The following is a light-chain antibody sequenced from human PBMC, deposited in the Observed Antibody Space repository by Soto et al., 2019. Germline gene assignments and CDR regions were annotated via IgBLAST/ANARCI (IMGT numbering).Light chain of an antibody. Sequence: DIQMPQSPSCLSASVGDRVTMTFQASQDISHFLNWHQQKPGQAPKLLIYDASTLQSGVPSRFSASGSGTEFALTISGLQPDDFAVYYCQQYNRYAVTFGQGTKVDI. CDR2: DAS. CDR3: QQYNRYAVT. CDR1: QDISHF. V-gene: IGKV1-5*01. J-gene: IGKJ1*01.